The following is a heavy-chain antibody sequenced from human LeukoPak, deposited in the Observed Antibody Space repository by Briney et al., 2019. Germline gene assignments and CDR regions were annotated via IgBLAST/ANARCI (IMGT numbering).Heavy chain of an antibody. CDR1: GGSIRSYY. CDR2: IYYSGST. J-gene: IGHJ4*02. D-gene: IGHD4-17*01. Sequence: KPSETLSLTCTVSGGSIRSYYWSWIRQPPGKGLEWIGYIYYSGSTNYTPSLKSRVSISVDTSKNQFSLKLSSVTAADTAVYYCARFSNGDYDPYFDYSGQGTLVTVSS. V-gene: IGHV4-59*01. CDR3: ARFSNGDYDPYFDY.